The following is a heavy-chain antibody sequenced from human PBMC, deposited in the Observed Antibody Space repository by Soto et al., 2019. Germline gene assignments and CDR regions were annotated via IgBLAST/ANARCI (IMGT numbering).Heavy chain of an antibody. Sequence: ASVKVSCKASGGTFSSYAISWVRQAPGQGLEWMGGIIPIFGTANYAQKFQGRVTITADESTSTAYMELSSLRSEDTAVYYCARTAMVRGATFDYWGQGTLVTVSS. V-gene: IGHV1-69*13. D-gene: IGHD3-10*01. CDR2: IIPIFGTA. CDR1: GGTFSSYA. CDR3: ARTAMVRGATFDY. J-gene: IGHJ4*02.